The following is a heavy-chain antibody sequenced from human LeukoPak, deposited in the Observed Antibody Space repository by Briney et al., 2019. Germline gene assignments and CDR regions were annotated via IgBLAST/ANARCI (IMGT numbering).Heavy chain of an antibody. CDR3: AKVGYDSSGYSADY. Sequence: GGSLRLSCAASGFSFWTYGMSWVRQAPGKGLEWVSTISDGGDSTNYADSVKGRFTISRDNSRDTMYLQMNSLRAEDTAVYYCAKVGYDSSGYSADYWGQGTLVTVSS. CDR2: ISDGGDST. D-gene: IGHD3-22*01. V-gene: IGHV3-23*01. J-gene: IGHJ4*02. CDR1: GFSFWTYG.